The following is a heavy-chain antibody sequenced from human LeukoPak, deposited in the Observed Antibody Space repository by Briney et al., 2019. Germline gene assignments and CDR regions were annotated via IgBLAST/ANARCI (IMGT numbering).Heavy chain of an antibody. CDR3: APADYRFGGMGGY. Sequence: GASVKVSCKVSGYTLTELSMHWVRQAPGKGLEWMGGFDPEDGEIIYAQKFQGRVTMTEDTSTDTAYMELSSLRSEDTAVYYYAPADYRFGGMGGYWGQGTLVTVSS. CDR1: GYTLTELS. CDR2: FDPEDGEI. D-gene: IGHD3-10*01. J-gene: IGHJ4*02. V-gene: IGHV1-24*01.